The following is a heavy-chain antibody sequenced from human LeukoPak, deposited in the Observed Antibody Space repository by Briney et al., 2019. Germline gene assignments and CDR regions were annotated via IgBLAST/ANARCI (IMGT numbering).Heavy chain of an antibody. V-gene: IGHV3-23*01. CDR1: GFIFSSYS. CDR3: AKAASSSWPSYYYGMDV. J-gene: IGHJ6*02. D-gene: IGHD6-13*01. Sequence: GGSLRLSCAASGFIFSSYSMSWVRQAPGKGLEWVSVITGSGGNTYYADSVEGRFTISKDNSKNTVYLQMSSLRVDDTAVYYCAKAASSSWPSYYYGMDVWGQGTTVTVSS. CDR2: ITGSGGNT.